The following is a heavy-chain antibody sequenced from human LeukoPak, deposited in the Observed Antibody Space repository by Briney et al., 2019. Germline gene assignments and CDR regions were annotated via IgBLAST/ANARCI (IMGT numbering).Heavy chain of an antibody. CDR2: IIYSGGT. V-gene: IGHV4-59*08. CDR3: ARHGRSGSQKGAFDI. J-gene: IGHJ3*02. D-gene: IGHD1-26*01. Sequence: SETLSLTCTVSGGSISSYYWSWLRQPPGKGLEWIGYIIYSGGTNYNPSLKSRVTISVDTSKNQFSLKLSSVTAADTAVYYCARHGRSGSQKGAFDIWGQGTMVTVSS. CDR1: GGSISSYY.